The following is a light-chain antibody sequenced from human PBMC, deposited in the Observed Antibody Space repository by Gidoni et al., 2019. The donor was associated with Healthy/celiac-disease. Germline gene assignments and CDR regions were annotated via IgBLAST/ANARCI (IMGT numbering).Light chain of an antibody. CDR3: QQYGSSPPRT. J-gene: IGKJ1*01. CDR2: GAS. V-gene: IGKV3-20*01. CDR1: QGVSSSD. Sequence: EIGLTPFPGPLSLSPGEKATLSCRASQGVSSSDLAGYQQQPGQAPRSLIYGASSRATGIPDRFSGSGSGTDFTLTISRLEPEDFAVYYCQQYGSSPPRTFGQGTKVEIK.